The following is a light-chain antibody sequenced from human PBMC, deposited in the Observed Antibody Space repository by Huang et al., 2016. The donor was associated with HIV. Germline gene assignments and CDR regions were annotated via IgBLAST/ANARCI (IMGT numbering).Light chain of an antibody. J-gene: IGKJ2*01. V-gene: IGKV3-20*01. CDR2: GAS. CDR1: QSVSSNY. Sequence: EIVLTQSPGTLSLSPGERATLPCRASQSVSSNYLAWYQQKLGQAPRLLIYGASSRATGIPDRFSGSGSGTDFTLTISRLEPEDFAVYYCQQYGSSPYTFGQGTKLEIK. CDR3: QQYGSSPYT.